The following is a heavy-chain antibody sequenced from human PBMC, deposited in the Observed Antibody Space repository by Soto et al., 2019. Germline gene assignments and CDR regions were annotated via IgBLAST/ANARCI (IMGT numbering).Heavy chain of an antibody. CDR1: GGSFSGYY. D-gene: IGHD3-22*01. CDR3: ARFRPLVVTSYGMDV. J-gene: IGHJ6*02. CDR2: INHSGST. Sequence: SETLSLTCAVYGGSFSGYYWSWIRQPPGKGLEWIGEINHSGSTNYNPSLKSRVTISVDTSKNQISLKLSSVTAADTAVYYCARFRPLVVTSYGMDVWGQGTTVTVSS. V-gene: IGHV4-34*01.